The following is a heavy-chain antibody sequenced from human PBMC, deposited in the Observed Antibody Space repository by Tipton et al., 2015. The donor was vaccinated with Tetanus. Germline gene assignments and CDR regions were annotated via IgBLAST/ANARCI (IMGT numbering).Heavy chain of an antibody. D-gene: IGHD3-10*01. Sequence: TLSLTCTVSGGSISDKKYYWGWIRQPPGKGLEWIASIYFEGSTYYSPSLEGRVSIAVDTSQNVFSLKLTSASDADTAVYYCARHLYGYWFDPWGQGTLVTVSS. J-gene: IGHJ5*02. CDR3: ARHLYGYWFDP. CDR2: IYFEGST. V-gene: IGHV4-39*02. CDR1: GGSISDKKYY.